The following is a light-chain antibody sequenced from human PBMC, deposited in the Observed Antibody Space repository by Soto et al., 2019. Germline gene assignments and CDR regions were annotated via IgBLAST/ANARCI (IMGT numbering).Light chain of an antibody. CDR2: EVN. J-gene: IGLJ1*01. CDR1: SSDVGSYNR. V-gene: IGLV2-18*02. Sequence: SALTQPPSVSGSPGQSVTISCTGTSSDVGSYNRVSWYQQPPGTAPKLMIYEVNNRPSGVPDRFSGSKSGNTASLTISGLQAEDEADYYCSSYTSTSTYVFGTGTKVTVL. CDR3: SSYTSTSTYV.